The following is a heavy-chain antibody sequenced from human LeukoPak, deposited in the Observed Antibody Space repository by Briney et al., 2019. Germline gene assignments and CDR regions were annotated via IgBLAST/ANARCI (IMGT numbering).Heavy chain of an antibody. V-gene: IGHV1-69*05. CDR3: ARAVSGEDNWNYVYY. D-gene: IGHD1-7*01. J-gene: IGHJ4*02. CDR1: GGTFSSYA. CDR2: IIPIFGTA. Sequence: ASVKVSCKASGGTFSSYAISWVRQAPGQGLEWMGGIIPIFGTANYAQKFQGRVTITTDESTSTAYMELSSLRSEDTAVYYCARAVSGEDNWNYVYYWGQGTLVTVSS.